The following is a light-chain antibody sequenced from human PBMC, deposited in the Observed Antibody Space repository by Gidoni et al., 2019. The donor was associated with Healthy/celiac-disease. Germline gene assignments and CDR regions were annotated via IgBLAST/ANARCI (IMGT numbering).Light chain of an antibody. CDR3: QQYGSSPFT. CDR1: HSVSSSY. CDR2: GAS. J-gene: IGKJ3*01. V-gene: IGKV3-20*01. Sequence: EIVLTQSPGTLSLSPRERATLSCRASHSVSSSYLSWYQQKPGPAPRLLIYGASSRATGIPDRFSGSGSGTDFTLTISRLEPEDFAVYYCQQYGSSPFTFGPGTKVDIK.